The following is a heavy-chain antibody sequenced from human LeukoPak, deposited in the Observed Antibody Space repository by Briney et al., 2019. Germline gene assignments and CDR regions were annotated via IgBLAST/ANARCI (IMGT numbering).Heavy chain of an antibody. V-gene: IGHV3-23*01. CDR3: AKDDTPDGLYDIDY. CDR2: ILGNADRT. D-gene: IGHD3-9*01. J-gene: IGHJ4*02. Sequence: GGSLRLFCAASGFTFSIYPMHWLRQTPGKGLDWVSCILGNADRTFYADSVKARFTISRDNSENTLYMQMNSLRVEDTAKYYCAKDDTPDGLYDIDYWGQGTQVTVSS. CDR1: GFTFSIYP.